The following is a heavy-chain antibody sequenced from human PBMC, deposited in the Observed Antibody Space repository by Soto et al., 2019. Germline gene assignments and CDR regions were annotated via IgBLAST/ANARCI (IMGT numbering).Heavy chain of an antibody. CDR1: GCTFSSYA. D-gene: IGHD4-17*01. Sequence: GASLKISGAASGCTFSSYAMSWVRQAPGKGLEWVSAISGSGGSTYYADSVKGRFTISRDNSKNTLYLQMNSLRAEDTAVYYCAKNPSLTTVAPFDYWGQGTLVTVSS. CDR2: ISGSGGST. V-gene: IGHV3-23*01. CDR3: AKNPSLTTVAPFDY. J-gene: IGHJ4*02.